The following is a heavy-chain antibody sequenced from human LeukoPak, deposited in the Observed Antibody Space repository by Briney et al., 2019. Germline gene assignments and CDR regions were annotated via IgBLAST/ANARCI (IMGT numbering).Heavy chain of an antibody. Sequence: GRSLRLSCAASGFTFSSYGMHWVRQAPGKGLEWVAVISYDGSDKYFADSVKGRFTISRDNSKNTLYLQMNSLGAEDTAVYYCAKAPRPWVGGATGSRYYFHYWGQGTLVTVSS. V-gene: IGHV3-30*18. CDR3: AKAPRPWVGGATGSRYYFHY. CDR1: GFTFSSYG. J-gene: IGHJ4*02. CDR2: ISYDGSDK. D-gene: IGHD1-26*01.